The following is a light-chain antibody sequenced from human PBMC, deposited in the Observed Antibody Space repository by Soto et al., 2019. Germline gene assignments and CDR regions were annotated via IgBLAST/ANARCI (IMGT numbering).Light chain of an antibody. CDR2: GAS. CDR1: QGISSY. J-gene: IGKJ3*01. V-gene: IGKV1-8*01. Sequence: AIRMTQSPPSFSASTGDRVTITCRASQGISSYLAWYQQKPGKAPKLLIYGASTLQSGVPSRFSGSGSGTDFTLTISCLQSEDFATYYCQQYDSYPRTFGPGTKVDIK. CDR3: QQYDSYPRT.